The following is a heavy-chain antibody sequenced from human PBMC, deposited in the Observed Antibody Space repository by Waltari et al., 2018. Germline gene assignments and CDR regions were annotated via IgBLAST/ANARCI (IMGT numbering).Heavy chain of an antibody. J-gene: IGHJ4*02. CDR2: FIPIFGTA. CDR3: ARSSSWFHAGDY. Sequence: QVQLVQSGAEVKKPGSSVKVSCKASGGTFSSYAISWVRQAPGQGLEWMGGFIPIFGTANYAQKFQGRGTMTADESTSTAYMELSSLRAEDTAVYDCARSSSWFHAGDYWGQGTLVTVSS. V-gene: IGHV1-69*13. CDR1: GGTFSSYA. D-gene: IGHD6-13*01.